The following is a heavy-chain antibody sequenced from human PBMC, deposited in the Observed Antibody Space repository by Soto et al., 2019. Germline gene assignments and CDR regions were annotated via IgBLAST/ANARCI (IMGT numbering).Heavy chain of an antibody. J-gene: IGHJ6*02. Sequence: GGCLRLSCAASGFTLSDYYISWIRQAPGTRPDCVSYLSSSSSYIYYADTVKGPSTISRDNAKNSLYVQMNSLRAGDTAVYYCARDGYSSSSVSYYYYYYGMDVWGQGTTVTVSS. CDR3: ARDGYSSSSVSYYYYYYGMDV. CDR1: GFTLSDYY. V-gene: IGHV3-11*06. D-gene: IGHD6-6*01. CDR2: LSSSSSYI.